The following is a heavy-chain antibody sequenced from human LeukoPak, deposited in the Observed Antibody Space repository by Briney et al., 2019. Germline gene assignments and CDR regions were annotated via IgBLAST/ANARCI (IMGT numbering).Heavy chain of an antibody. CDR2: ISSSGAST. V-gene: IGHV3-23*01. CDR1: GFIFRKYV. Sequence: GGSLRLSCAASGFIFRKYVMSWVRQAPGKGLEWVSAISSSGASTYYADSVKGRFTISRDTSKNTLYLQMNTMGPEDTAVYYCARDINWNYMDLWGQGTLVTVSS. CDR3: ARDINWNYMDL. J-gene: IGHJ4*02. D-gene: IGHD1-1*01.